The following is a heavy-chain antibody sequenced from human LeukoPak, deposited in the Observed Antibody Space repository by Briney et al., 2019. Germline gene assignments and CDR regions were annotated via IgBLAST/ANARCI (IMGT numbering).Heavy chain of an antibody. CDR3: ARGLSSTSLETPGYYYYMDV. V-gene: IGHV1-18*01. CDR2: ISAYNGNT. J-gene: IGHJ6*03. D-gene: IGHD2-2*01. CDR1: GYTFTSYG. Sequence: VASVKVSCKASGYTFTSYGISWVRQAPGQGLEWMGWISAYNGNTNYAQKLQGRVTMTTDTSTSTAYMELRSLRSDDTAVYYCARGLSSTSLETPGYYYYMDVWGKGTTVTVSS.